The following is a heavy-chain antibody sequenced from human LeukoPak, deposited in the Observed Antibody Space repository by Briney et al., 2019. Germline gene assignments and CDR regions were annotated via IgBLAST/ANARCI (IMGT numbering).Heavy chain of an antibody. Sequence: ASVKVSCKASGYTFTGYYMHWVRQAPGQGLEWMGWINPNSGGTNYAQKFQGRVTMTTDTSTSTAYMELRSLRSDDTAVYYCARTYSSSWYDAFDIWGQGTMVTVSS. J-gene: IGHJ3*02. CDR3: ARTYSSSWYDAFDI. D-gene: IGHD6-13*01. CDR1: GYTFTGYY. CDR2: INPNSGGT. V-gene: IGHV1-2*02.